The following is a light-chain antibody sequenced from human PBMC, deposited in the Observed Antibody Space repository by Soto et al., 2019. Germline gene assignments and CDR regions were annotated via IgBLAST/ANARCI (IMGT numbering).Light chain of an antibody. J-gene: IGLJ1*01. Sequence: QSVLSHPGSVSLSPGGSITLACTATTGEVTGYKFLYWYQQNPGKAPKLMIYGISNRHSWASSRFSGSQLGNKASLTISGVQAEEEAEYFCGSYKGNIYVFGNGTKVTVL. CDR3: GSYKGNIYV. CDR1: TGEVTGYKF. CDR2: GIS. V-gene: IGLV2-14*03.